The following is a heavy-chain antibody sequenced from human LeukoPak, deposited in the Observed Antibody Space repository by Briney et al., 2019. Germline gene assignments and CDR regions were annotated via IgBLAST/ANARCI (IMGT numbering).Heavy chain of an antibody. D-gene: IGHD1-26*01. Sequence: ASVKVSCKTSGYTFSSYAVHWVRQAPGQRLEWMGWINTGNGDTKYSQKFQGRVSFTGDTSARTAYMELSSLRSEDTAVYYCARDLRSAVGAATGDCWGQGTLVTVSS. CDR2: INTGNGDT. CDR1: GYTFSSYA. V-gene: IGHV1-3*04. J-gene: IGHJ4*02. CDR3: ARDLRSAVGAATGDC.